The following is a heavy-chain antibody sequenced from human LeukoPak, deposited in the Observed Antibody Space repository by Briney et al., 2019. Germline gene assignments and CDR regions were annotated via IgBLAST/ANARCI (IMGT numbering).Heavy chain of an antibody. CDR2: IYYSGST. D-gene: IGHD4-23*01. J-gene: IGHJ2*01. Sequence: SETLSLTCTVSGGSISSYHWNWIRQPPGKGLEWIGYIYYSGSTNYNPSLKSRVTISVDTSKNQFSLKLSSVTAADTAVYYCARGLVIRYFDLWGRGTLVTVSS. CDR1: GGSISSYH. V-gene: IGHV4-59*01. CDR3: ARGLVIRYFDL.